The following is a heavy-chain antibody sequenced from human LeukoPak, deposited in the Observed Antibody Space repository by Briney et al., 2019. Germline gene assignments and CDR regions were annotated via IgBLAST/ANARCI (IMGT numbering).Heavy chain of an antibody. CDR2: ISSTSGTI. CDR1: GFTFSSYS. J-gene: IGHJ3*02. V-gene: IGHV3-48*04. D-gene: IGHD2-2*01. Sequence: GGSLRLSCAASGFTFSSYSMNWVRQAPGKGLDWVSYISSTSGTIYYADSVKGRFTISRDTAKNSLYLQMNSLRAEDTAVYYCAKDIAVSCCDAFDIWGQGTMVTVSS. CDR3: AKDIAVSCCDAFDI.